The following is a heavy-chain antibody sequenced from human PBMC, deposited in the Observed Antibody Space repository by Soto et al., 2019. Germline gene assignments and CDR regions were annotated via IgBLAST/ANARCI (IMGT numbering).Heavy chain of an antibody. V-gene: IGHV3-48*01. CDR1: GFTFSSYS. CDR2: ISSSSSTI. J-gene: IGHJ6*03. D-gene: IGHD6-19*01. CDR3: ARESISSSGQYYMDV. Sequence: PGGSLRLSCAASGFTFSSYSMNWVRQAPGKGLEWVSYISSSSSTIYYADSVKGRFTISRDNAKNSLYLQMNSLRAEDTAVYYCARESISSSGQYYMDVWGKGTTVTVSS.